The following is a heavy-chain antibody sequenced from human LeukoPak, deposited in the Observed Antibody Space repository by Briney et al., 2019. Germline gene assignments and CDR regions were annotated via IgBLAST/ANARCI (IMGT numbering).Heavy chain of an antibody. V-gene: IGHV3-66*01. CDR2: IYSGGST. D-gene: IGHD3-16*01. Sequence: PGGSLRLSCAASGFTVSSNYMTWVRQAPGKGLEWVSVIYSGGSTYYTDSVKGRFTISRDNSRNTVYLQMNSLRAEDTAMYYCARVVSGIYDYNWGQGTLVTVSS. CDR1: GFTVSSNY. J-gene: IGHJ4*02. CDR3: ARVVSGIYDYN.